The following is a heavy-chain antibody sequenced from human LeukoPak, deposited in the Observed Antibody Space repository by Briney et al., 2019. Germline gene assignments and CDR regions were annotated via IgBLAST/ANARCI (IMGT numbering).Heavy chain of an antibody. D-gene: IGHD6-13*01. Sequence: GGSLRLSCAASGFTFSDYNMHWVRQAPGKGLEWVSYISRSTSAIYYADSVKGRFTISRDNAKSSLYLQMNSLRAGDTAVYYCARQQADNDYFDYWGQGTLVTVSS. CDR2: ISRSTSAI. J-gene: IGHJ4*02. CDR3: ARQQADNDYFDY. V-gene: IGHV3-48*01. CDR1: GFTFSDYN.